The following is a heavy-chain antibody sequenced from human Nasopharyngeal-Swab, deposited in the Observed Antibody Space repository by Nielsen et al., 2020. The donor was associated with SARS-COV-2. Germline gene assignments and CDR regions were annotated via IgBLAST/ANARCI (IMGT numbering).Heavy chain of an antibody. Sequence: GESLKISCAASGFTFSNSWMSWVRQAPGKGLEWVANIKQDGSEKYYVDSVKGRFTISRENAKNSLYLQMNSLRAEDTGVYYCVNGGSLDFWGQGTLVTVSS. V-gene: IGHV3-7*01. CDR2: IKQDGSEK. D-gene: IGHD2-15*01. CDR3: VNGGSLDF. CDR1: GFTFSNSW. J-gene: IGHJ4*02.